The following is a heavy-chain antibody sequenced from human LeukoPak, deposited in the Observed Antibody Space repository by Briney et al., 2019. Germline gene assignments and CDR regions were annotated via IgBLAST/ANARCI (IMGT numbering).Heavy chain of an antibody. Sequence: ASVKVSCKASGYTFTSYGISWVRQAPGQGLEWMGWISAYNGNTNYAKRLQGRVTMTTDTSTSTVYMELRSLRSDDTAVYYCARTIAVAGAFDPWGQGTLVTVSS. CDR2: ISAYNGNT. D-gene: IGHD6-19*01. V-gene: IGHV1-18*01. CDR3: ARTIAVAGAFDP. CDR1: GYTFTSYG. J-gene: IGHJ5*02.